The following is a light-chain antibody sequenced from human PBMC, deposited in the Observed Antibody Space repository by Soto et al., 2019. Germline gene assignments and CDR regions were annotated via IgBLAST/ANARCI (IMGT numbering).Light chain of an antibody. CDR2: DVN. CDR3: CSYAGSYSWV. Sequence: QSALTQPRSVSGSPGQSVTISCTGTSSDVGGYNYVSWYQQHPSKAPKFMIFDVNERPSGVPDRFSGSKSGNTASLTISGLQAEDEADYYCCSYAGSYSWVFGGGTKLTVL. V-gene: IGLV2-11*01. CDR1: SSDVGGYNY. J-gene: IGLJ3*02.